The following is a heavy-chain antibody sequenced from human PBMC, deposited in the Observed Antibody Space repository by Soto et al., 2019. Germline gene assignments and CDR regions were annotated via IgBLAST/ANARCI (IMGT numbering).Heavy chain of an antibody. CDR2: IWYDGSNK. Sequence: GGSLRLSCAASGFTFSSFGMHWVRQAPGKGLEWVALIWYDGSNKYYADSVKGRFTISRDNSKNTLFLQMNSLRAEDTAVYYCARDRSGYYLEYWGQGILVTVS. CDR3: ARDRSGYYLEY. CDR1: GFTFSSFG. V-gene: IGHV3-33*01. J-gene: IGHJ4*02. D-gene: IGHD3-22*01.